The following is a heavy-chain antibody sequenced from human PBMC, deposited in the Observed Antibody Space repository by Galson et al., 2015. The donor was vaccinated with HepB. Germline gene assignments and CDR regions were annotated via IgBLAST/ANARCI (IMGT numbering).Heavy chain of an antibody. CDR3: ARSIHLGRGFDS. Sequence: CAISGDSVSSNPVGWNWIRQSPSRGLEWLGRTYYRSKWSNDYAESVQSRITINPDTSKNQISLQLNSVTPEDTAVYYCARSIHLGRGFDSWGQGTLVTVSS. CDR2: TYYRSKWSN. CDR1: GDSVSSNPVG. J-gene: IGHJ5*01. D-gene: IGHD7-27*01. V-gene: IGHV6-1*01.